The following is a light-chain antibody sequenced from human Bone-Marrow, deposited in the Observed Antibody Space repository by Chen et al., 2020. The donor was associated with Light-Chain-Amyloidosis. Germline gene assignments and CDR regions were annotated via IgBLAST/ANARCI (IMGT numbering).Light chain of an antibody. CDR3: QQYYSTPPIT. CDR2: WAS. J-gene: IGKJ4*01. CDR1: QSVLYSSNNKNY. V-gene: IGKV4-1*01. Sequence: DIVMTQSPDSLAVSLGERATINCKSSQSVLYSSNNKNYLAWYQQKPGQPPKLLIYWASTRESGVPDRFSGSGSGTDFTLTISSLQAEDVAVYYCQQYYSTPPITFGVGTKVEIK.